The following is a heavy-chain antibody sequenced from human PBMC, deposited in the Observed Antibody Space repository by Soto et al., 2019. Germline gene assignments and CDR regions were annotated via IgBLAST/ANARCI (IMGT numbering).Heavy chain of an antibody. CDR3: ARDVRELTYYYYYYYMDV. J-gene: IGHJ6*03. D-gene: IGHD1-26*01. CDR1: GFTFSSYC. V-gene: IGHV3-33*01. Sequence: PGVSLRLSFAASGFTFSSYCMHWVRQAPGKGLEWVAVIWYDGSNKYYADSVKGRFTISRDNSKNTLYLQMNSLRAEDTAVYYCARDVRELTYYYYYYYMDVWGKGTTVTVSS. CDR2: IWYDGSNK.